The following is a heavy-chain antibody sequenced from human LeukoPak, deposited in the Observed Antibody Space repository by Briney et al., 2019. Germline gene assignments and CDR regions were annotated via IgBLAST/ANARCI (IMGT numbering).Heavy chain of an antibody. D-gene: IGHD2-15*01. CDR3: TRGACSGGSCYSGYYYYMDV. CDR2: IRSKANSYAT. Sequence: PGGSLRLSCAASGFTFSGSAMHWVRQASGKGLEWVGRIRSKANSYATAYAASVKGRFTISRDDSKNTAYLQMNSLKTEDTAVYYCTRGACSGGSCYSGYYYYMDVWGKGTTVTVSS. V-gene: IGHV3-73*01. J-gene: IGHJ6*03. CDR1: GFTFSGSA.